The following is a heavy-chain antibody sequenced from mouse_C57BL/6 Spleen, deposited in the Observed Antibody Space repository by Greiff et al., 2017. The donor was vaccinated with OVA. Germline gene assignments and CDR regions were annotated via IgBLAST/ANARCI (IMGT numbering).Heavy chain of an antibody. V-gene: IGHV1-81*01. J-gene: IGHJ3*01. Sequence: LQESGAELARPGASVKLSCKASGYTFTSYGISWVKQRTGQGLEWIGEIYPRSGNTYYNEKFKGKATLTADKSSSTAYMELRSLTSEDSAVYFCARSGPFAYWGQGTLVTVSA. D-gene: IGHD3-2*02. CDR2: IYPRSGNT. CDR1: GYTFTSYG. CDR3: ARSGPFAY.